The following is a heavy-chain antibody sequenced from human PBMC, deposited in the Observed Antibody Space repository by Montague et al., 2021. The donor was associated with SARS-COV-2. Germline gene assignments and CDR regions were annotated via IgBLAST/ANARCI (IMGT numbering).Heavy chain of an antibody. CDR1: GGSISSSSYY. CDR2: IYYSGST. V-gene: IGHV4-39*01. CDR3: ARHVYDILTGYYTYWYFDL. Sequence: SETLSLTCTVSGGSISSSSYYWGWLRQPPGKGLEWIGSIYYSGSTYYNPSLKSRVTISVDTSKNQFSLKLSSGTAADTAVYYCARHVYDILTGYYTYWYFDLWGRGTLVTVSS. D-gene: IGHD3-9*01. J-gene: IGHJ2*01.